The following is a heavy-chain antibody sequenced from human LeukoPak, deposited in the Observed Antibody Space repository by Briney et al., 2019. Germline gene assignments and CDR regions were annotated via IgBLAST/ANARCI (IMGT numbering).Heavy chain of an antibody. CDR1: GFTFSSYA. D-gene: IGHD3-10*01. J-gene: IGHJ5*02. CDR3: AKDPYGSGSPT. V-gene: IGHV3-23*01. CDR2: ISGSGGST. Sequence: PGGPLRLSCAASGFTFSSYAMSWVRQAPGKGLEWVSAISGSGGSTYYADSVKGRSTISRDNSKNTLYLQMNSLRAEDTAVYYCAKDPYGSGSPTWGQGTLVTVSS.